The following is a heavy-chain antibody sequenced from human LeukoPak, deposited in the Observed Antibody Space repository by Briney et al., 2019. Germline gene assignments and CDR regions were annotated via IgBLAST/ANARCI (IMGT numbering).Heavy chain of an antibody. D-gene: IGHD3-22*01. CDR3: ARARYYDSSGPHKYYFDY. V-gene: IGHV4-59*01. CDR2: IYYSGST. Sequence: PSETLSLXCTVSGGSISSYYWSWIRQPPGKGLEWIGYIYYSGSTNYNPSLKSRVTISVDTSKNQFSLKLSSVTAADTAVYYCARARYYDSSGPHKYYFDYWGQGTLVTVSS. CDR1: GGSISSYY. J-gene: IGHJ4*02.